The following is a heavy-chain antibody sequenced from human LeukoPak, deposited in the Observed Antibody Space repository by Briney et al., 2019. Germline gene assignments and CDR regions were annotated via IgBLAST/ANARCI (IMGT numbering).Heavy chain of an antibody. CDR1: GFIFYNYA. CDR3: ARSSFGSGSYYPVDF. D-gene: IGHD3-10*01. Sequence: KPGGSLRLSCAASGFIFYNYAMHWVRQAPGKGLEWVAVISYDGSEKYYADSVRGRFTISRDNAKNSLHLQMNSLRAEDTAVYYCARSSFGSGSYYPVDFWGQGTLVTVSS. CDR2: ISYDGSEK. J-gene: IGHJ4*02. V-gene: IGHV3-30*03.